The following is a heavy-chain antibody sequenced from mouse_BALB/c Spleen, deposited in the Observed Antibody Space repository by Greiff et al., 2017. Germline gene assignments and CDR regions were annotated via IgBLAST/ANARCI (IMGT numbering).Heavy chain of an antibody. J-gene: IGHJ3*01. CDR1: GFTFSSYA. Sequence: EVKLVESGGGLVKPGGSLKLSCAASGFTFSSYAMSWVRQTPEKRLEWVASISSGGSTYYPDSVKGRFTISRDNARNILYLQMSSLRSEDTAMYYCARKALTTAFAYWGQGTLVTVSA. V-gene: IGHV5-6-5*01. CDR3: ARKALTTAFAY. D-gene: IGHD1-2*01. CDR2: ISSGGST.